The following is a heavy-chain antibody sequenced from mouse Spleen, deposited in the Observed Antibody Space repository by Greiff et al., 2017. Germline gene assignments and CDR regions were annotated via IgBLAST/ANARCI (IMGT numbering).Heavy chain of an antibody. D-gene: IGHD3-2*01. CDR3: AQTARATFYAMDY. Sequence: QVQLQQSGAELAKPGASVKLSCKASGYTFTSYWMHWVKQRPGQGLEWIGYINPSSGYTKYNQKFKDKATLTADKSSSTAYMQLSSLTYEDSAVYYCAQTARATFYAMDYWGQGTSVTVSS. CDR1: GYTFTSYW. J-gene: IGHJ4*01. V-gene: IGHV1-7*01. CDR2: INPSSGYT.